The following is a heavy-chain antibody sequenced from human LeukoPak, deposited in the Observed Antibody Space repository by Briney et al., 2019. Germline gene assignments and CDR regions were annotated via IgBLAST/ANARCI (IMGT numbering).Heavy chain of an antibody. D-gene: IGHD3-22*01. V-gene: IGHV3-33*01. J-gene: IGHJ3*02. Sequence: GGSLRLSCAASGFTFSSYGMHWVRQAPGKGLEWVAVIWYDGSNKYYADSVKGRFTISRDNSKNTLYLQTNSLRAEDTAVYYCARDSPYYYDSSGPGAFDIWGQGTMVTVSS. CDR1: GFTFSSYG. CDR2: IWYDGSNK. CDR3: ARDSPYYYDSSGPGAFDI.